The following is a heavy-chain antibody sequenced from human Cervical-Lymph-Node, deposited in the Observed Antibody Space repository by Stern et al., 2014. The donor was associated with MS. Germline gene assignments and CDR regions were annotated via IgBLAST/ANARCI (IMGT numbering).Heavy chain of an antibody. Sequence: VQLVESGGGVVQPGRSLRLSCAASRFTFSSYAMHWVRQAPGKGLEWVAFTSYDGGNKYYADSVKGRFTISRDNSKNTLYLQMNSLRAEDTAVYYCASSSGVGFDYWGQGTLVTASS. CDR2: TSYDGGNK. CDR1: RFTFSSYA. D-gene: IGHD1-26*01. CDR3: ASSSGVGFDY. J-gene: IGHJ4*02. V-gene: IGHV3-30*04.